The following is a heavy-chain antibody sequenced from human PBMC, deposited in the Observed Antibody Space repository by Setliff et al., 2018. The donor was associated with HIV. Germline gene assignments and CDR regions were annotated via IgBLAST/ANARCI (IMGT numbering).Heavy chain of an antibody. D-gene: IGHD3-22*01. Sequence: SETLSLTCAVYGGSFSGYWSWIRQSPGKGLEWLGGINHSGNTHYDPSLKSRVTISVDTSKNQFSLKLSSVTAADAAVYYCASRVYYYDSSGYLREEGFDPWGQGTLVTVSS. CDR2: INHSGNT. V-gene: IGHV4-34*01. CDR1: GGSFSGY. J-gene: IGHJ5*02. CDR3: ASRVYYYDSSGYLREEGFDP.